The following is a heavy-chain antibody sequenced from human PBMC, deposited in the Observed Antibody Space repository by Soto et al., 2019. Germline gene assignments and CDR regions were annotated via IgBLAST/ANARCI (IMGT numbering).Heavy chain of an antibody. J-gene: IGHJ5*01. CDR2: IYWDDDQ. CDR3: AHKRDVSRGFKS. Sequence: QITLKESGPTLVKPTQTLTLTCTFSGFSFGINGVAVGWIRQPPGQALEWLALIYWDDDQRYNPSLKNRLTITKDTSRNQVVLTMTNMDPVDTATYYCAHKRDVSRGFKSWGQGTLVTVSS. V-gene: IGHV2-5*02. CDR1: GFSFGINGVA.